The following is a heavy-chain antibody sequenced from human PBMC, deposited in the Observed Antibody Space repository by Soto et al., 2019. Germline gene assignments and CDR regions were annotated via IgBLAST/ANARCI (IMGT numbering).Heavy chain of an antibody. D-gene: IGHD2-2*01. CDR1: GCSIRSSSYS. Sequence: PSEPLSLTCTVSGCSIRSSSYSWGWIRQPPGKGLEWIGSIYYSGSTYYNPSLKSRVTISVDTSKNQFSLKLSSVTAADTAVYYCARQGELGDIVVVPAALDGMDVWGKGTTVT. J-gene: IGHJ6*04. CDR3: ARQGELGDIVVVPAALDGMDV. V-gene: IGHV4-39*01. CDR2: IYYSGST.